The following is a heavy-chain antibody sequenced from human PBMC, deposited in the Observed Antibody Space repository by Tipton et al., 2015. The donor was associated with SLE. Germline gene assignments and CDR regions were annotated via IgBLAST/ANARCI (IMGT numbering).Heavy chain of an antibody. CDR1: GGSISSSPYY. V-gene: IGHV4-39*07. J-gene: IGHJ3*02. Sequence: TLSLTCIVSGGSISSSPYYWGWIRQPPGKGLEWVGSIYYTGNTYYNGFLKSRVTISLDTSKNQFSLRLSSVTAADTAVYYCARCGYRYVSDAFDMWGQGTMVTVSS. D-gene: IGHD5-12*01. CDR3: ARCGYRYVSDAFDM. CDR2: IYYTGNT.